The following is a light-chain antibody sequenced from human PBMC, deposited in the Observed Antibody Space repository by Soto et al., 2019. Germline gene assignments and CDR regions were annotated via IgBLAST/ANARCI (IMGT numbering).Light chain of an antibody. Sequence: EKVLTQSPGTQSLSPGERATLSCRASQSVSSNYLAWYQQKPGQAPRPLIYGASSRATGIPDRFSGSGAGTDFTLTISRLESEDFAVYNCQQYGSSPWTFGQGTKVDIK. CDR1: QSVSSNY. J-gene: IGKJ1*01. CDR2: GAS. CDR3: QQYGSSPWT. V-gene: IGKV3-20*01.